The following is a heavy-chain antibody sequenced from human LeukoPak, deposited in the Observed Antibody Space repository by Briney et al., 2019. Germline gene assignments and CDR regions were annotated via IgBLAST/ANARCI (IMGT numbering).Heavy chain of an antibody. Sequence: ALVKVSCKASGYTFTTYGISWVRQAPGQGLEWMGWISAYKGNTNYAQKFQGRVTMTTDTSTSTAYMELRSRTSDDTSLDCNAKDRDCKLDCWGQRTMVSVAS. CDR3: AKDRDCKLDC. CDR2: ISAYKGNT. V-gene: IGHV1-18*01. CDR1: GYTFTTYG. J-gene: IGHJ4*02. D-gene: IGHD2-21*02.